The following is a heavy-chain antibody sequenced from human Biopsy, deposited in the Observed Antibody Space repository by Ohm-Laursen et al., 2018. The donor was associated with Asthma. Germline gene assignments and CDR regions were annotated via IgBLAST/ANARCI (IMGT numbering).Heavy chain of an antibody. J-gene: IGHJ4*02. D-gene: IGHD6-19*01. CDR2: INWNGGST. CDR3: GRDMGGFGSGWFPVEF. CDR1: GFTFDDYG. V-gene: IGHV3-20*01. Sequence: SLRLSCTASGFTFDDYGMSWVRQAPGKGLDWVSGINWNGGSTGYADSVKGRFTISRDNAKSSLYLQMNSLRAEDTALYHCGRDMGGFGSGWFPVEFWGQGTLVTVSS.